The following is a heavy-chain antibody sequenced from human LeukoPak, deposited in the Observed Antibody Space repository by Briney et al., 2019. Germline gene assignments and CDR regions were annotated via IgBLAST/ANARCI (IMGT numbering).Heavy chain of an antibody. Sequence: KGSCXASGYXFPRXDXXWVRKATXQGRXWMGWINPNSGNTGYAQKFQGRVTMTRNTSISTAYMELSSLRSEDTAVYYCARADYGDFHDYWGQGTLVTASS. J-gene: IGHJ4*02. V-gene: IGHV1-8*01. D-gene: IGHD4-17*01. CDR3: ARADYGDFHDY. CDR1: GYXFPRXD. CDR2: INPNSGNT.